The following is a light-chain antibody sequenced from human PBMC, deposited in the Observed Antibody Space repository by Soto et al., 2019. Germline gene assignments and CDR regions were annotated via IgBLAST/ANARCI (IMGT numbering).Light chain of an antibody. CDR2: DAS. CDR3: QHRRNWPHTWT. CDR1: QSVSSY. Sequence: EIVLTQSPATLSLSPGERATLSCRASQSVSSYLAWYQQKPGQAPRLLIYDASKRATGIPARFSGSGSGTDFTLTISSLEPEDFAVYYCQHRRNWPHTWTFGQGTKVEVK. J-gene: IGKJ1*01. V-gene: IGKV3-11*01.